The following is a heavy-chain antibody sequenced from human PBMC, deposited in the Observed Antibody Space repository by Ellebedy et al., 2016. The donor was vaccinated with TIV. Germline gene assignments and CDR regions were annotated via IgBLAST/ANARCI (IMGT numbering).Heavy chain of an antibody. D-gene: IGHD3-22*01. J-gene: IGHJ4*02. CDR1: GFTFSSYA. CDR3: AQGRGGGSDSSAPRYYFDY. Sequence: GESLKISCAASGFTFSSYAMVWVRQAPGKGLEWVSTIIPTGSRTYYADSVKGRFTISRDNSKKTLYLQMNSLRAEDTARYYCAQGRGGGSDSSAPRYYFDYWGLGTLVTVSS. V-gene: IGHV3-23*01. CDR2: IIPTGSRT.